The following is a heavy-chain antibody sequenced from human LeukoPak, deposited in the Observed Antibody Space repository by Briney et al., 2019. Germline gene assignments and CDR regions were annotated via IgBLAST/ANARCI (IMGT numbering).Heavy chain of an antibody. CDR3: AKDSLVATSPFDY. CDR1: GFTFSSHA. J-gene: IGHJ4*02. D-gene: IGHD5-12*01. CDR2: ISGSGGST. Sequence: AGGSLRLSCAASGFTFSSHAMSWVRQAPGKGLEWVSAISGSGGSTYYADSVKGRFTISRDNSKNTLYLQMDSLRAEDTAVYYCAKDSLVATSPFDYWGQGTLVTVSS. V-gene: IGHV3-23*01.